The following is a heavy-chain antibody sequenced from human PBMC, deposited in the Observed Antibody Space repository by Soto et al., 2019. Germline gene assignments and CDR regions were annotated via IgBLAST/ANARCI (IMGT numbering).Heavy chain of an antibody. CDR3: ASSHRTYYDFWSGYYAFDY. V-gene: IGHV6-1*01. J-gene: IGHJ4*02. CDR2: TYYRSKWYN. Sequence: SQTLSLTCAISGDSVSSNSAAWNWIRQSPSRGLERLGRTYYRSKWYNDYAVSVKSRITINPDTSKNQFSLQLNSVTPEDTAVYYCASSHRTYYDFWSGYYAFDYWGQGTLVTVSS. CDR1: GDSVSSNSAA. D-gene: IGHD3-3*01.